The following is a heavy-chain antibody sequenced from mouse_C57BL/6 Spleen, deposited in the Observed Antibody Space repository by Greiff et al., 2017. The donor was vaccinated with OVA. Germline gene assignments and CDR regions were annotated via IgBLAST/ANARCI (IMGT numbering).Heavy chain of an antibody. Sequence: QVTLKESGPGILQPSQSLSLTCSFSGFSLSTFGMGLVWIRQPSGKGLEWLAHICWDVDKYYNPALKRRLTISKDTSKNQVFLKIAKVDTADTATYYCARIETGFDYWGQGTTLTVSS. CDR3: ARIETGFDY. D-gene: IGHD4-1*01. CDR2: ICWDVDK. J-gene: IGHJ2*01. CDR1: GFSLSTFGMG. V-gene: IGHV8-8*01.